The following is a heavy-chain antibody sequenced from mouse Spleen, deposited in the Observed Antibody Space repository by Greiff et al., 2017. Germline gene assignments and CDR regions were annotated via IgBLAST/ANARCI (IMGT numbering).Heavy chain of an antibody. CDR2: INPYNGGT. CDR3: AREFYYYAMDY. Sequence: EVQLQQSGPVLVKPGASVKMSCKASGYTFTDYYMNWVKQSHGKSLEWIGVINPYNGGTSYNQKFKGKATLTVDKSSSTAYMELNSLTSEDSAVYYCAREFYYYAMDYWGQGTSVTVSS. CDR1: GYTFTDYY. V-gene: IGHV1-19*01. J-gene: IGHJ4*01.